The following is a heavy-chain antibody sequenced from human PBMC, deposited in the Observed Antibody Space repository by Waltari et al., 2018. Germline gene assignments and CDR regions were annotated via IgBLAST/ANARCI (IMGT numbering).Heavy chain of an antibody. CDR2: IYHGGRP. V-gene: IGHV4-38-2*01. D-gene: IGHD1-26*01. CDR3: ARASSGSYGTWFDP. Sequence: QVQLQESGPGLVKPSETLSLTCAVSGYSISSGYYWGWIRQPPGKGLEWIGSIYHGGRPYHHPSLQSRVTISVDTSKNQFSRKLSSVTAADTAVYYCARASSGSYGTWFDPWGQGTLVTVSS. J-gene: IGHJ5*02. CDR1: GYSISSGYY.